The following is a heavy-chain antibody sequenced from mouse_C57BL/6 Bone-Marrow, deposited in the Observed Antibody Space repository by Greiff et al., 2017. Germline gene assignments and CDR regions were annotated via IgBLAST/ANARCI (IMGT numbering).Heavy chain of an antibody. CDR3: ASYSNCGYDAMDY. D-gene: IGHD2-5*01. CDR1: GYTFTDYY. Sequence: VQLQQSGAELVKPGASVKISCKASGYTFTDYYINWVKQRPGQGLAWIGKIGPGSGSTYYNEKFKGKATLTADKSSSTAYMQLSSLTSEDSAVYFCASYSNCGYDAMDYWGQGTSVTVSS. CDR2: IGPGSGST. V-gene: IGHV1-77*01. J-gene: IGHJ4*01.